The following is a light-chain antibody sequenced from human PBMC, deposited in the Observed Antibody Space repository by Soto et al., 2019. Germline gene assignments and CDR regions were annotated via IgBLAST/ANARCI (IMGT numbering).Light chain of an antibody. V-gene: IGLV2-14*01. CDR2: DVS. CDR3: SSYTGSSTPYV. Sequence: QSVLTQPASVSGSPGQSITISCTGTSSDIGSYNYVSWYQQRPGKAPKLMIYDVSNRPSGVSNRFSGSKSGNTASLTISGLQAEDEADYYCSSYTGSSTPYVFGAGTKLTVL. J-gene: IGLJ1*01. CDR1: SSDIGSYNY.